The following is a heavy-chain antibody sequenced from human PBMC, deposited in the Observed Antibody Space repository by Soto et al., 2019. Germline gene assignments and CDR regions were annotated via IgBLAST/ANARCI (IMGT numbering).Heavy chain of an antibody. Sequence: QVQLVQSGAEVKKPGASVKVSCKASGYSFSSIGISWVRQAPGQGLEWMGWISPYKGNTYYAQRLQRRVTMTSATCATRAYMELRSLRSDDTAVYYCARHLGGSWNSDTVYWGQGTLVSVSS. CDR2: ISPYKGNT. CDR3: ARHLGGSWNSDTVY. J-gene: IGHJ4*02. D-gene: IGHD3-10*01. V-gene: IGHV1-18*01. CDR1: GYSFSSIG.